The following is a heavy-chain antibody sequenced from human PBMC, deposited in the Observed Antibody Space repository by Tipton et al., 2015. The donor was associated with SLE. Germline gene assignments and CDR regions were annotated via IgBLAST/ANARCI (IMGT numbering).Heavy chain of an antibody. J-gene: IGHJ4*02. V-gene: IGHV4-61*09. D-gene: IGHD6-19*01. Sequence: TLSLTCTVSGGSISSGSYYWSWIRQPAGKGLEWIGYIYTSGSTNYNPSLKSRVTISVDTSKNQFSLKLSSVTAADTAGYYCAREGYRAQGSSGAFGYWGQGTLVTVSS. CDR1: GGSISSGSYY. CDR3: AREGYRAQGSSGAFGY. CDR2: IYTSGST.